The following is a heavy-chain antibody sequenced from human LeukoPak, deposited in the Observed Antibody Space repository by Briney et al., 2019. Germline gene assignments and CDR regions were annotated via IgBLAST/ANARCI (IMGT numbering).Heavy chain of an antibody. J-gene: IGHJ4*02. CDR2: IYYSGST. D-gene: IGHD4-17*01. V-gene: IGHV4-39*01. CDR1: GGSIRSSTYY. Sequence: SETLTLTCTVSGGSIRSSTYYWGWIRQPPGKGLEWIGSIYYSGSTYYNPSLKSRVTISVDTTKNQFSLKLSSVTAADTAVYYCARRRGYGDYGGWYFDYWGQGTLVTVSS. CDR3: ARRRGYGDYGGWYFDY.